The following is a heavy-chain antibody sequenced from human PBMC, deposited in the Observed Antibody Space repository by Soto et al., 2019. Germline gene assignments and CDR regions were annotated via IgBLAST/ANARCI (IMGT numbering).Heavy chain of an antibody. J-gene: IGHJ6*02. CDR2: FDPEDGET. Sequence: SVKVSCEVSGYTLTELSMHWVRQAPGKGLEWMGGFDPEDGETIYAQKFQGRVTMTEDTSTDTAYMELSSLRSEDTAVYYCATDPSKGYYGMDVWGQGTTVTVSS. CDR1: GYTLTELS. V-gene: IGHV1-24*01. CDR3: ATDPSKGYYGMDV. D-gene: IGHD4-4*01.